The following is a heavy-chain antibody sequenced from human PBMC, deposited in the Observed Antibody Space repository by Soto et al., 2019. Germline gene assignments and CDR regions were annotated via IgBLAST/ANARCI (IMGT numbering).Heavy chain of an antibody. D-gene: IGHD1-26*01. Sequence: ASVKLSCKASGGTFSSYTISWVRQAPGQGHEWMGRIIPILGIANYAQKFQGRVTITADKSTSTAYMELSSLRSEDTAVYYCSLGATIFQFGYWGQGTLVAISS. J-gene: IGHJ4*02. V-gene: IGHV1-69*02. CDR3: SLGATIFQFGY. CDR1: GGTFSSYT. CDR2: IIPILGIA.